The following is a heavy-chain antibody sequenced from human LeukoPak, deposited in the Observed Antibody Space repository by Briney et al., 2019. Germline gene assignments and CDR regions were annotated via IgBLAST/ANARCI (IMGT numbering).Heavy chain of an antibody. Sequence: PSETLSLTCTVSGGSISSGDYYWSWIRQPPGKGLEWIGYIYYSGSTYYNPSLKSRVTISVDTSKNQFSLRLSSVTAADTAVYYCARRGVVVVATPDYWGQGTLVTVSS. V-gene: IGHV4-30-4*08. J-gene: IGHJ4*02. D-gene: IGHD2-15*01. CDR3: ARRGVVVVATPDY. CDR2: IYYSGST. CDR1: GGSISSGDYY.